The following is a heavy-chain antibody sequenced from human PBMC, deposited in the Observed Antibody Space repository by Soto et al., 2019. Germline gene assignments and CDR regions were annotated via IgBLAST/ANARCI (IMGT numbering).Heavy chain of an antibody. CDR3: ARDPQSVAAAGAPAYYYYGMDV. CDR1: GFTFSSYW. J-gene: IGHJ6*02. CDR2: INSDGSST. D-gene: IGHD6-13*01. V-gene: IGHV3-74*01. Sequence: GGSLRLSCAASGFTFSSYWVHWVRQAPGKGLVWVSRINSDGSSTGYADSVKGRFTISRDNAKNTPYLQMNSLRAEDTAVYYCARDPQSVAAAGAPAYYYYGMDVWGQGTTVTVSS.